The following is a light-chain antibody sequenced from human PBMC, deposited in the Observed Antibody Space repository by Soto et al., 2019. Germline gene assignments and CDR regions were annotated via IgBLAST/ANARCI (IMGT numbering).Light chain of an antibody. J-gene: IGKJ1*01. Sequence: DIQMTQSPSTLSGSVGDRVTITCRASQTISSWLAWYQQKPGKAPKLLIYKASTLKSGVPSRFSGSGSGTEFTLTISRLQPDDFATYYCQHYNSYSEAFGQGTTGDI. CDR3: QHYNSYSEA. V-gene: IGKV1-5*03. CDR1: QTISSW. CDR2: KAS.